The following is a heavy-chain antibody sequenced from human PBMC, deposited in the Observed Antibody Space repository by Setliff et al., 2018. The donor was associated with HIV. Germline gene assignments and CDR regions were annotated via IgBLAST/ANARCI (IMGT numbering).Heavy chain of an antibody. CDR3: ARYNFRRGYWDYFDY. D-gene: IGHD3-3*01. J-gene: IGHJ4*02. CDR2: IFPNDEK. V-gene: IGHV2-26*01. Sequence: SGPTLVNPTETLTLTCTVSGFSLSNTRMGVSWIRQPPGKALEWLAHIFPNDEKSYSASLKSRVTISEDTSKSQVVLTMTNMAPLDTATYFCARYNFRRGYWDYFDYWGQGTQVTVSS. CDR1: GFSLSNTRMG.